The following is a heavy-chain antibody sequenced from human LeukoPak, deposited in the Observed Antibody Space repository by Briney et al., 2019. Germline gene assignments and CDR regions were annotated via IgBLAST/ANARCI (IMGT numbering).Heavy chain of an antibody. Sequence: GASVKVSCKASGCTFSIYNMHWVRQAPGQGLEWVGIINPSGGSASDAQKFQGRVTMTRDTSTSTLYMELSSLRSEDTAVYYCARDANIKRDAFDIWGQGTMVTVSS. CDR2: INPSGGSA. J-gene: IGHJ3*02. CDR1: GCTFSIYN. V-gene: IGHV1-46*01. CDR3: ARDANIKRDAFDI.